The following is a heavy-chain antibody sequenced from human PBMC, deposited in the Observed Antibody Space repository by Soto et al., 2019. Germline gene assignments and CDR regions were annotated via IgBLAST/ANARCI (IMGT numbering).Heavy chain of an antibody. CDR2: IYYSGST. CDR1: GGSISSGGYY. CDR3: ARVRRSRHGGLNNWFDP. D-gene: IGHD2-15*01. Sequence: SETLSLTCTVSGGSISSGGYYWSWIRQHPGKGLEWIGYIYYSGSTYYNPSLKSRVTISVDTSKNQFSLKLSSVTVADTAVYYCARVRRSRHGGLNNWFDPWGQGTLVTVSS. V-gene: IGHV4-31*03. J-gene: IGHJ5*02.